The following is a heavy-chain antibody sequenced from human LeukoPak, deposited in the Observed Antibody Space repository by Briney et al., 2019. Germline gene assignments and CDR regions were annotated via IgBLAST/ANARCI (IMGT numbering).Heavy chain of an antibody. CDR3: ARGHDY. Sequence: GGSLRLSCAASGSTFSDYWMSWVRQAPGKGLEWVANIKQDGSEKYYLDSVKGRFTISRDNAKNTLYLQMNSLRAEDTAVYYCARGHDYWGQGTLVTVSS. CDR1: GSTFSDYW. CDR2: IKQDGSEK. J-gene: IGHJ4*02. V-gene: IGHV3-7*04.